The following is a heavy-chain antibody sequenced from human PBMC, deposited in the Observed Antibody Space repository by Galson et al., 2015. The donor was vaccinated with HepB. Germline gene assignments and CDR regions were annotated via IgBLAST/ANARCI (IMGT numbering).Heavy chain of an antibody. D-gene: IGHD3-9*01. V-gene: IGHV1-2*02. Sequence: SVKVSCKASGYTFTGYYMHWVRQAPGQGLEWMGWINPNSGGTNYAQKFQGRVTMTRDTSISTAYMELSRLRSDDTAVYYCARAEFKYYDILTGYGSYYMDVWGKGTTVTVSS. CDR3: ARAEFKYYDILTGYGSYYMDV. CDR2: INPNSGGT. CDR1: GYTFTGYY. J-gene: IGHJ6*03.